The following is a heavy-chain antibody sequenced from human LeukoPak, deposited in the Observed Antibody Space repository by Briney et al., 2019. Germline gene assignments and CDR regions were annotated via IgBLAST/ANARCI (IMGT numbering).Heavy chain of an antibody. CDR3: ARVDHRIAAADTTDV. CDR1: GGTFSTYA. J-gene: IGHJ4*02. V-gene: IGHV1-69*06. CDR2: IIPIFGTT. D-gene: IGHD6-13*01. Sequence: SVKVSCKASGGTFSTYAISWVRQAPGQGLEWMGGIIPIFGTTHYVQKFQGRVTITADKSTSTAYMELSSLRSEDTAVYYCARVDHRIAAADTTDVWGQGTLVTVSS.